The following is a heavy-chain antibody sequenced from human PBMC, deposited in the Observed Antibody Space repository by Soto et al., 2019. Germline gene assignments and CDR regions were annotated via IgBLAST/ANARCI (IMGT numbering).Heavy chain of an antibody. Sequence: DVQLVESGGGLIQPGGSLRLSCAAFGLTVSGKKYLAWVRQAPGKGLEWLSGLYDVDGTYYADSVKGRFTVSRDSSQSVVDLQMHSLRPDDTAVYYCASWQLQEHAYDIWGRGTAVTVSS. V-gene: IGHV3-53*01. J-gene: IGHJ3*02. CDR3: ASWQLQEHAYDI. D-gene: IGHD1-1*01. CDR1: GLTVSGKKY. CDR2: LYDVDGT.